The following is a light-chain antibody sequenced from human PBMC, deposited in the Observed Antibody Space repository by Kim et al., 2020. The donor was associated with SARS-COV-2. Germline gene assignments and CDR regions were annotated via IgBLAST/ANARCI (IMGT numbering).Light chain of an antibody. CDR3: QAWDSSTVG. Sequence: VRPVQTASITCSGCKLGDQYACWYQQKPGQSPVLVIYQDTKRPSGIPERFSRSNSGNTATLTICGTQAMDEADYYCQAWDSSTVGFGGGTQLTVL. J-gene: IGLJ2*01. CDR2: QDT. V-gene: IGLV3-1*01. CDR1: KLGDQY.